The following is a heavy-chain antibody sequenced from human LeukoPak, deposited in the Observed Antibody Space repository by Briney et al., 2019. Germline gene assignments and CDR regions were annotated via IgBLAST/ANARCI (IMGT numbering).Heavy chain of an antibody. CDR1: GFTFSSYS. CDR2: IISSGSTK. Sequence: HGGSLRLSCAASGFTFSSYSMNWVRQAPGKGLEWVSYIISSGSTKYYADSVKGRFTISRDNSKNTLYLQMNSLRAEDTAVYYCAKAKVGAINFDYWGQETLVTASS. CDR3: AKAKVGAINFDY. V-gene: IGHV3-48*01. J-gene: IGHJ4*02. D-gene: IGHD1-26*01.